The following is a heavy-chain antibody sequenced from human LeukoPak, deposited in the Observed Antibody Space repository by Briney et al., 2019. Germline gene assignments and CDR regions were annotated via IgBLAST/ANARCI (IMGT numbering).Heavy chain of an antibody. Sequence: PSETLSLTCTVSGGSISSYYWSWLRQPPGKGLEWIGYIYYSGSTNYNPSLKSRVTISLDTSKNQFSLKLSSVTAADTAVYYCARGDYYDSSGYYLYWGQGTLVTVSS. D-gene: IGHD3-22*01. J-gene: IGHJ4*02. CDR1: GGSISSYY. V-gene: IGHV4-59*08. CDR3: ARGDYYDSSGYYLY. CDR2: IYYSGST.